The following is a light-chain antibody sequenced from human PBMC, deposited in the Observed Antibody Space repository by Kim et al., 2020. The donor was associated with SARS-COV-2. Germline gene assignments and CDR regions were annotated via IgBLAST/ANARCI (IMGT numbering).Light chain of an antibody. CDR2: AAS. J-gene: IGKJ1*01. CDR1: QSISSY. CDR3: QQSYNTPWT. Sequence: DIQMTQSPSSLSASVGDRVTITCRASQSISSYLNCYQQKPGKAHKLLIYAASSLQSRVPSRFSGSGSGTDFTLTISSLQPEDFATYYCQQSYNTPWTFGQGTKVDIK. V-gene: IGKV1-39*01.